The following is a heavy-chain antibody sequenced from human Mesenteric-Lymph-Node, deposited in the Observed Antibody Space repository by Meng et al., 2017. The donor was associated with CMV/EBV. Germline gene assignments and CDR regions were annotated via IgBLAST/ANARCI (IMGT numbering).Heavy chain of an antibody. Sequence: ASVKVSCKVSVYTLTELHIHWVRQAPGKGLEWMGGFSPEYDETFYAQKFQGRVTMTEDTSTDTAYMELSSLRSEDTAMYYCATLVLPDFWGQGTLVTVSS. V-gene: IGHV1-24*01. CDR1: VYTLTELH. CDR2: FSPEYDET. D-gene: IGHD2/OR15-2a*01. CDR3: ATLVLPDF. J-gene: IGHJ4*02.